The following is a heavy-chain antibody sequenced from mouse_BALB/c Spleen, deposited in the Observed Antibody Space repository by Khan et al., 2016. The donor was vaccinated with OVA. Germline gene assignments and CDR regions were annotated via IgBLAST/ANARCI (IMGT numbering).Heavy chain of an antibody. Sequence: EVQLQESGPGLVKPSQSLSLTCTVTGYSITSNYAWNWIRQFPGNKLEWMGYISYSGSTSYNPSLKSRISITRDTSKNPFFLQLNSVTTEDTATYYCARGNYYGYAMDYWVQGTSVTVSS. CDR3: ARGNYYGYAMDY. V-gene: IGHV3-2*02. J-gene: IGHJ4*01. CDR1: GYSITSNYA. D-gene: IGHD1-1*01. CDR2: ISYSGST.